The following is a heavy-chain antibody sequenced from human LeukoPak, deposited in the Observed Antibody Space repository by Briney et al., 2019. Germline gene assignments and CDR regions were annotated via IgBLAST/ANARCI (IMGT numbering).Heavy chain of an antibody. CDR1: RFTFRNYG. J-gene: IGHJ4*02. CDR3: AKDGSYYSESYYFDY. CDR2: IWYDGSNQ. D-gene: IGHD1-26*01. Sequence: PGGSLRLSCAASRFTFRNYGMHWVRQAPGKGLEWVATIWYDGSNQYYADSVKGRFTISRDNSKNTLYLQMNSLRAEDTAVYYCAKDGSYYSESYYFDYWGQGTLVTVSS. V-gene: IGHV3-33*06.